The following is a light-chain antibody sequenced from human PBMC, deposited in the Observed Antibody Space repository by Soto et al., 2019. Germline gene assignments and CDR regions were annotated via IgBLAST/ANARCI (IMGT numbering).Light chain of an antibody. CDR3: QQYNSFSPS. Sequence: DIQMTQSPSTLSASVGDRVTITCRASQSISSWLAWYQQKPGKAPKLLIYGVSSLESGVPSRFRGSGSGTEFTLTISSLQPDDFATYYCQQYNSFSPSFGQGTKLEIK. CDR2: GVS. J-gene: IGKJ2*01. CDR1: QSISSW. V-gene: IGKV1-5*01.